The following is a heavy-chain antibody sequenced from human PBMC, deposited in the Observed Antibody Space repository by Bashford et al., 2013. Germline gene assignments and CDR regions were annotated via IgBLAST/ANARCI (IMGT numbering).Heavy chain of an antibody. CDR1: GGSISSYY. J-gene: IGHJ6*02. Sequence: ETARPLLYSSETLSLTCTVSGGSISSYYWSWIRQPPGKGLEWIGYIYYSGSTNYNPSLKSRVTISVDTSKNQFSLKLSSVTAADTAVYYCAREGIRAEGTRYGDYTYYGMDVWGQGTTVTVSS. D-gene: IGHD4-17*01. CDR3: AREGIRAEGTRYGDYTYYGMDV. CDR2: IYYSGST. V-gene: IGHV4-59*01.